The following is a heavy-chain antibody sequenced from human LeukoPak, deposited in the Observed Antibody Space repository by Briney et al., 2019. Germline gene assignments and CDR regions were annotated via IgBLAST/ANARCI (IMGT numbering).Heavy chain of an antibody. V-gene: IGHV4-34*01. J-gene: IGHJ5*02. CDR1: GGSFSGYY. D-gene: IGHD1-26*01. CDR2: INHSGST. Sequence: SETLSLTCAVYGGSFSGYYWSWIRQPPGKGLEWIGEINHSGSTNYNPSLKSRVTISVDTSKNQFSLKLSSVTAANTAVYYCARGIVAGNWFDPWGQGTLVTVSS. CDR3: ARGIVAGNWFDP.